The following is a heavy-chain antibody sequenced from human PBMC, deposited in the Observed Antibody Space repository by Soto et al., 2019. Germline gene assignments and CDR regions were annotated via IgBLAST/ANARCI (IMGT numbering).Heavy chain of an antibody. V-gene: IGHV3-15*01. CDR1: GFTFSNAW. CDR3: TTRSVGITGTTGAFDI. J-gene: IGHJ3*02. D-gene: IGHD1-7*01. CDR2: IKSKTDGGTT. Sequence: GGSLRLSCAASGFTFSNAWMSWVRQAPGKGLEWVGRIKSKTDGGTTDYAASVKGRFTISRDDSKNTLYLQMNSLKTEDTAVYYCTTRSVGITGTTGAFDIWGQGTMVTVSS.